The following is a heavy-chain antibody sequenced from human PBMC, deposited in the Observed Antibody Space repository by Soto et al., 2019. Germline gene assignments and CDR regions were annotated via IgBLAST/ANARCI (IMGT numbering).Heavy chain of an antibody. D-gene: IGHD2-2*01. CDR2: ILHSGTT. V-gene: IGHV4-4*02. CDR1: GGSISSSNW. J-gene: IGHJ5*02. CDR3: ARVRQYCSGTSCYLDP. Sequence: QVQLQESGPGLVKPSETLSLTCAVSGGSISSSNWWHWVRQPPGKGLEWIGEILHSGTTNYNPSLKSRVAISVDKSKNTFSLKLNSVTAADTAVYYCARVRQYCSGTSCYLDPWGQGTLVTVSS.